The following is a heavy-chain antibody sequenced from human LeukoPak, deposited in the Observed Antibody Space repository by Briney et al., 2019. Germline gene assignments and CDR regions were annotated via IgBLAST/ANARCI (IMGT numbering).Heavy chain of an antibody. Sequence: PSETLSLTCTVSGGSISTSSYYWGWVRQPPGKGLEWIGNIFYSGSTYYSPSLKSRVTISLDTSRNQFSLKLSSVTAADTAVYYCARENGYSGYDHGYFDYWGQGTLVTVSS. CDR2: IFYSGST. D-gene: IGHD5-12*01. CDR1: GGSISTSSYY. CDR3: ARENGYSGYDHGYFDY. J-gene: IGHJ4*02. V-gene: IGHV4-39*07.